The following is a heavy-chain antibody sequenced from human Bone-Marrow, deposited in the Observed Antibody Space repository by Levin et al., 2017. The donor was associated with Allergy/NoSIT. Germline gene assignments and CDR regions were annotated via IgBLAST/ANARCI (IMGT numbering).Heavy chain of an antibody. Sequence: ASVKVSCKASGYTFTYYYIDWVRQAPGQGLEWMGRINCNSGATNSAQKFQGRVTMTRDTSVNTAYMELSGLRSDDTAVYYCALFDILTGRYGIDYWGQGTLVTVSS. CDR2: INCNSGAT. V-gene: IGHV1-2*06. CDR1: GYTFTYYY. D-gene: IGHD3-9*01. CDR3: ALFDILTGRYGIDY. J-gene: IGHJ4*02.